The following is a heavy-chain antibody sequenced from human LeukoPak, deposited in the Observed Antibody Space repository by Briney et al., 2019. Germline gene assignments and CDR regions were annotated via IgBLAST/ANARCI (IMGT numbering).Heavy chain of an antibody. D-gene: IGHD2-21*02. CDR3: ARDFCGGDCGGWFDP. V-gene: IGHV4-39*07. CDR2: IYYSGST. Sequence: SETLSLTCTVSGGSISSSNNYWGWIRQPPGKGLEWIGSIYYSGSTYYNPSLKSRVTISVDTSKNQFSLKLSSVTAADTAVYYCARDFCGGDCGGWFDPWGQGTLVTVSS. J-gene: IGHJ5*02. CDR1: GGSISSSNNY.